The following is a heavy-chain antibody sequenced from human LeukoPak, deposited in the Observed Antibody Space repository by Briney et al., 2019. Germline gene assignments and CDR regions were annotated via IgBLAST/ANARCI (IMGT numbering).Heavy chain of an antibody. D-gene: IGHD3-10*01. J-gene: IGHJ4*02. Sequence: ASVKVSCKASGYTFTSYAMNWVRQAPGQGLEWMGWINTNTGNPSYARGFTGRFVFSLDTSVSTAYLQISSLKAEDTAVYYCAREVLWDLLLWFGERSDAYYFDYWGQGTLVTVSS. CDR2: INTNTGNP. CDR1: GYTFTSYA. CDR3: AREVLWDLLLWFGERSDAYYFDY. V-gene: IGHV7-4-1*02.